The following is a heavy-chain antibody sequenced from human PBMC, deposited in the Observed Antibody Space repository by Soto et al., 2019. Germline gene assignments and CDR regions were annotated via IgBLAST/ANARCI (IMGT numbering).Heavy chain of an antibody. CDR3: ARLHGYCISSSCHGHYAMDV. D-gene: IGHD2-2*01. Sequence: SETISLDCTVSSGSISSTTYTWGWIRKPPGKGLEWIGSIYYSGITYYNPSLNSRVTVSVDSSKNQFSLKVTSVTAADTAVYYCARLHGYCISSSCHGHYAMDVWGQGTTVT. J-gene: IGHJ6*02. V-gene: IGHV4-39*01. CDR1: SGSISSTTYT. CDR2: IYYSGIT.